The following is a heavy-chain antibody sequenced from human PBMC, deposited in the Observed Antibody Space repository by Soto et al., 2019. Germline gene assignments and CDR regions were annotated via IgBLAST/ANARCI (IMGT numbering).Heavy chain of an antibody. CDR3: ARMQGYCSSTSCYRGRGYYYYGMDV. J-gene: IGHJ6*02. CDR2: IIPIFGTA. CDR1: GVTFSSYA. D-gene: IGHD2-2*01. V-gene: IGHV1-69*13. Sequence: ASVKVSCKASGVTFSSYAISWVRQAPGQGLEWMGGIIPIFGTANYAQKFQGRVTITADESTSTAYMELSSLRSEDTAVYYCARMQGYCSSTSCYRGRGYYYYGMDVWGQGTTVTVSS.